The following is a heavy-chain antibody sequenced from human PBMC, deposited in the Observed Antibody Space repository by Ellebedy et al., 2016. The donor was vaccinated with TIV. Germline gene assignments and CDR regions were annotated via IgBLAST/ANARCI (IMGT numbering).Heavy chain of an antibody. CDR1: GYTFTSYD. D-gene: IGHD1-26*01. CDR3: ARSMYSGSYFPFYYGMDV. V-gene: IGHV1-18*01. J-gene: IGHJ6*02. CDR2: ISAYNGNT. Sequence: AASVKVSCKASGYTFTSYDINWVRQATGQGLEWMGWISAYNGNTNYAQKLQGRVTMTTDTSTSTAYMELRSLRSDDTAVYYCARSMYSGSYFPFYYGMDVWGQGTTVTVSS.